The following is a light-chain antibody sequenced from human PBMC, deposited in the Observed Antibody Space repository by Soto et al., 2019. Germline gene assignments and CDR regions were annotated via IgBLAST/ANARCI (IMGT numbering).Light chain of an antibody. J-gene: IGKJ2*01. CDR2: GAS. V-gene: IGKV1-33*01. Sequence: EIPMTQSPSSLSASVGDRVTITCQASQDINDYSNWYQQKPGKAPRLLIYGASFLQVGVPSRFSGSGSGTHFTFTISSLQPEDVATYYCQQYDSLPYTFGRGTRLEIK. CDR3: QQYDSLPYT. CDR1: QDINDY.